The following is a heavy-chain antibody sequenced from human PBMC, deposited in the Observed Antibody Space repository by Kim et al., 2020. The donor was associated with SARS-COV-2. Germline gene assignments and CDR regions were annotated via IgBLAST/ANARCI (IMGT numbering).Heavy chain of an antibody. V-gene: IGHV3-23*01. Sequence: GGSLRLSCAASGFPFNNYVMTWVRQAPGKGLEWVSGISGSGAATSYGDSVKGRFTISRDNSKNILYLQMNSLRADDTAVYYCARETSAILVGDLVPGWFDHWGQGTLVAVSS. CDR2: ISGSGAAT. CDR3: ARETSAILVGDLVPGWFDH. J-gene: IGHJ5*02. D-gene: IGHD1-26*01. CDR1: GFPFNNYV.